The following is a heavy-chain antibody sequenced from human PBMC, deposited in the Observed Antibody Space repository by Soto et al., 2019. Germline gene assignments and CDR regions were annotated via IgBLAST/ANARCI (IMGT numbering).Heavy chain of an antibody. CDR1: GFTFSSYA. CDR3: AKGHYDILTGYYM. Sequence: GGSLRLSCAASGFTFSSYAMSWVRQAPGKGLEWVSAISGSGGSTYYADSVKGRFTISRDNPKNTLYLQMNSLRAEDTAVYYCAKGHYDILTGYYMWGQGTLVTVSS. V-gene: IGHV3-23*01. D-gene: IGHD3-9*01. J-gene: IGHJ4*02. CDR2: ISGSGGST.